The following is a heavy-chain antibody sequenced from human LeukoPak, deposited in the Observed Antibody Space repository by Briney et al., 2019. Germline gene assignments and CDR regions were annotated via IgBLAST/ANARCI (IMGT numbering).Heavy chain of an antibody. CDR1: GFTFSSYS. CDR2: ISSSSSYI. J-gene: IGHJ3*02. Sequence: GGSLRLSCAASGFTFSSYSMNWVRQAPGKGLEWVSSISSSSSYIYYADSVKGRFTISRDNAKNSLYLQMNSLRAEDTAVYYCARVPRGWAVDAFDIWGQGTMVTVSS. D-gene: IGHD6-19*01. CDR3: ARVPRGWAVDAFDI. V-gene: IGHV3-21*01.